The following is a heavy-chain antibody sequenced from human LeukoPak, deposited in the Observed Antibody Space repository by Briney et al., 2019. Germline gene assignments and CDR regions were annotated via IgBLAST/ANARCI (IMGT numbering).Heavy chain of an antibody. V-gene: IGHV4-34*01. D-gene: IGHD2-21*01. J-gene: IGHJ4*02. Sequence: SETLSLTCAVYGGSFSGYYWSWIRQPPGKGLEWIGEINHSGSTNYNPSLKSRVTISVDTSKNQFSLKLSSVTAADKAVYYCARGLSLWWKIGSGPFDYWGQGTLVTVSS. CDR1: GGSFSGYY. CDR3: ARGLSLWWKIGSGPFDY. CDR2: INHSGST.